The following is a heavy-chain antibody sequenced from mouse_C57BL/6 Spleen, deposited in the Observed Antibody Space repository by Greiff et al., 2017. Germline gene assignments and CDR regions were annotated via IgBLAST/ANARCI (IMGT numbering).Heavy chain of an antibody. CDR1: GFTFSNYW. J-gene: IGHJ3*01. CDR2: IRLKSDNYAT. D-gene: IGHD3-2*02. V-gene: IGHV6-3*01. CDR3: TGGSVWFSY. Sequence: EVKLMESGGGLVQPGGSMKLSCVASGFTFSNYWMNWVRQSPEKGLEWVAQIRLKSDNYATHYAESVKGRFTISSDDAKSSVYLQMNNIRAEDTGSYYCTGGSVWFSYWGQGTLVTVSA.